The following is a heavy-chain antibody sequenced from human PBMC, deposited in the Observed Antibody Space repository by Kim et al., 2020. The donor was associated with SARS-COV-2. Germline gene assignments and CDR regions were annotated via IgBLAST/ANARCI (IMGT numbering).Heavy chain of an antibody. CDR3: AREGGHYDILTGYYVFDY. CDR1: GFTFSSYG. J-gene: IGHJ4*02. Sequence: GGSLRLSCAASGFTFSSYGMHWVRQAPGKGLEWVAVIWYDGSNKYYADSVKGRFTISRDNSKNTLYLQMNSLRAEDTAVYYCAREGGHYDILTGYYVFDYWGQGTLVTVSS. CDR2: IWYDGSNK. D-gene: IGHD3-9*01. V-gene: IGHV3-33*01.